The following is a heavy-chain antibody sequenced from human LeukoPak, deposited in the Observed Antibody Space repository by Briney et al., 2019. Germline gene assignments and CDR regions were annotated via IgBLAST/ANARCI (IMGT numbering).Heavy chain of an antibody. CDR1: GYTFSTYD. J-gene: IGHJ3*02. CDR3: ARRWGSGIRGAFDI. Sequence: ASVKVSCKASGYTFSTYDISWVRQAPGQGLEWMGWIGGNNGKTNYAKKFQVRVTMTTDTSTSTTYMELRSLRSDDTAIYYCARRWGSGIRGAFDIWGQGTMVTVSS. V-gene: IGHV1-18*01. D-gene: IGHD3-10*01. CDR2: IGGNNGKT.